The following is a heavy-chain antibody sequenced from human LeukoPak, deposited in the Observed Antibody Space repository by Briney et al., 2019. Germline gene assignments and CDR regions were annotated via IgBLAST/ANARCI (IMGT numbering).Heavy chain of an antibody. J-gene: IGHJ4*02. V-gene: IGHV3-73*01. CDR1: GFTFSGSA. CDR2: FRGKGDSYST. Sequence: GGSRRLSCAASGFTFSGSAWHWFRQASGKGLEWVGVFRGKGDSYSTAYAASVKGRFTISRDDSKNTAYLQMNSLKTEDTAVYYCRGAYYDSGGPEYYFDYWGQGTLVTVSS. D-gene: IGHD3-22*01. CDR3: RGAYYDSGGPEYYFDY.